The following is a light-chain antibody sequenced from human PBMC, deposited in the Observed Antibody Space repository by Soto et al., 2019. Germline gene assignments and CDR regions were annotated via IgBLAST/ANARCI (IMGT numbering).Light chain of an antibody. J-gene: IGLJ2*01. V-gene: IGLV2-14*01. CDR3: SSYTSDTTVL. CDR2: EVS. CDR1: SGDVGGYNY. Sequence: QSALTQPASVSGSPGQSITISCTGTSGDVGGYNYVSWYQQHPGKVPKLIIYEVSKRTSGVSNRFSGSKSGNTASLTISGLQGEDESHYYCSSYTSDTTVLFGGGTKLTVL.